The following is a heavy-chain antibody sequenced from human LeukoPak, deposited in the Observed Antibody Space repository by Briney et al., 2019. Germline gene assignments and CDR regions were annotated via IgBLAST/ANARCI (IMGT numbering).Heavy chain of an antibody. V-gene: IGHV3-21*01. CDR1: GFTFSSYS. D-gene: IGHD3-22*01. J-gene: IGHJ4*02. CDR3: ARDARFTYDSSGYFPDY. Sequence: GGSLRLSCAASGFTFSSYSMNWVRQAPGKGLEWVSSISSSSSYIYYADSVKGRFTISRDNAKNSLYLQMNSLRAEDTAVYYCARDARFTYDSSGYFPDYWGQGTLVTVSS. CDR2: ISSSSSYI.